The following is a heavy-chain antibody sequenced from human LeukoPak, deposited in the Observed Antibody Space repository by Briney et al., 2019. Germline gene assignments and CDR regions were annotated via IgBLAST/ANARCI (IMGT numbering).Heavy chain of an antibody. CDR1: GGSISNYY. Sequence: SETLSLTCTVSGGSISNYYWAWIRQPPGKGLEWIGYIYDTGSTKYNPSLKSRLTISLHTSRNQFSLNLSSLTAADTAVYYCARVRNYPDAFDIWGQGRMVTVSS. V-gene: IGHV4-59*01. D-gene: IGHD5-24*01. CDR3: ARVRNYPDAFDI. J-gene: IGHJ3*02. CDR2: IYDTGST.